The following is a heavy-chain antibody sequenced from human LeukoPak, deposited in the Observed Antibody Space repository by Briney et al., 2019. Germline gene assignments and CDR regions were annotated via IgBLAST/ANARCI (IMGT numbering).Heavy chain of an antibody. D-gene: IGHD3-22*01. Sequence: ASVKVSCKASGGTFSSYAISWVRQAPGQGPEWMGGIIPIFGTANYAQKFQGRVTITAGESTSTAYMELSSLRSEDTAVYYCARDHYYDPRVYYYGMDVRGQGTTVTVSS. CDR2: IIPIFGTA. CDR1: GGTFSSYA. CDR3: ARDHYYDPRVYYYGMDV. J-gene: IGHJ6*02. V-gene: IGHV1-69*13.